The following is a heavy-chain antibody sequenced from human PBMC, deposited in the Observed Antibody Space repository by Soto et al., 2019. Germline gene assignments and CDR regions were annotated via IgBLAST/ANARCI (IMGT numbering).Heavy chain of an antibody. CDR1: GGSISSYY. CDR2: IYYSGST. J-gene: IGHJ4*02. CDR3: ARYYYGSGSYYFDY. V-gene: IGHV4-59*08. Sequence: SETLSLTCTVSGGSISSYYWSWIRQPPGKGLEWIGYIYYSGSTNYNPSLKSRVTISVDTSKNQFSLKLSSVTAADTAVYYCARYYYGSGSYYFDYWGQGTLVTVSS. D-gene: IGHD3-10*01.